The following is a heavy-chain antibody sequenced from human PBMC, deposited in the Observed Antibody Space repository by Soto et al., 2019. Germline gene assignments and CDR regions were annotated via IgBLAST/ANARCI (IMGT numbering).Heavy chain of an antibody. V-gene: IGHV4-59*01. D-gene: IGHD4-17*01. CDR3: ARDGYGGYYFDP. Sequence: SETLSLTCTVSGGSISSYYWSWIRQPPGKGLEWIGYIYYSGSTNYNPSLKSRVTISVDTSKNQFSLKLSSVTAADTAVYYCARDGYGGYYFDPWGQGTLVTVSS. J-gene: IGHJ4*02. CDR2: IYYSGST. CDR1: GGSISSYY.